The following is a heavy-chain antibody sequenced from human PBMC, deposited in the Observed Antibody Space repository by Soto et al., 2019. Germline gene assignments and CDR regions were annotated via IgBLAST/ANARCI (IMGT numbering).Heavy chain of an antibody. CDR1: GFTFSNFG. D-gene: IGHD3-16*01. V-gene: IGHV3-30*18. J-gene: IGHJ5*02. CDR3: AKMAVGDGLHLDR. CDR2: ISYDGRNE. Sequence: QVPLVESGGGVVQPGSSLRLSCAASGFTFSNFGMHWVRQAPGKGLEWVAVISYDGRNEYYVDSVKGRFTISRYTSQDTRYLQMNSLRPEATAVYSCAKMAVGDGLHLDRWGQGTLVTVSS.